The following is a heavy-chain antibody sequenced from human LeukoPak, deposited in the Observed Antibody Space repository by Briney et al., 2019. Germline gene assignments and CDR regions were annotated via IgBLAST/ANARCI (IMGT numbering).Heavy chain of an antibody. CDR1: GGSISSSNW. V-gene: IGHV4-4*02. Sequence: SGTLSLTCAVSGGSISSSNWWSWVRQPPGKGLEWIGEIYHSGSTNYNPSLKSRVTISVDKSKNQFSLKLSSVTAADTAVYYCARESTTYYYDSSGYYGTREYGWFDPWGQGTLVTVSS. CDR2: IYHSGST. D-gene: IGHD3-22*01. CDR3: ARESTTYYYDSSGYYGTREYGWFDP. J-gene: IGHJ5*02.